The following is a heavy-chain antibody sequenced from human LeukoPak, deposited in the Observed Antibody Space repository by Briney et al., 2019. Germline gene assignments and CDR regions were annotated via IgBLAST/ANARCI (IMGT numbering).Heavy chain of an antibody. V-gene: IGHV4-59*01. CDR2: IYYSGST. J-gene: IGHJ5*02. Sequence: PSETLSLTCTVSGGSISSYYWSWIRQPPGKGLEWIGYIYYSGSTNYNPSLKSRVTISVDTSKNQFSLKLSSVTAADTAVYYCARSTIFGVVIPPLTVTGSWFDPWGQGTLVTVSS. CDR1: GGSISSYY. CDR3: ARSTIFGVVIPPLTVTGSWFDP. D-gene: IGHD3-3*01.